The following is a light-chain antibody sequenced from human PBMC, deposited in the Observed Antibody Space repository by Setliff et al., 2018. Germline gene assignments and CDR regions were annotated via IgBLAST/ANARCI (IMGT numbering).Light chain of an antibody. CDR2: EVS. Sequence: QSVLTQPASVSASPGQSITISCTGTSTDVGTFDLVSWYQQHPGKAPKLMIYEVSQRPSGVSNRFSGSKSGNTASLTISGLQAEDEADYYCCSYAGGTSPWVFGGGTKVTV. CDR1: STDVGTFDL. J-gene: IGLJ3*02. V-gene: IGLV2-23*02. CDR3: CSYAGGTSPWV.